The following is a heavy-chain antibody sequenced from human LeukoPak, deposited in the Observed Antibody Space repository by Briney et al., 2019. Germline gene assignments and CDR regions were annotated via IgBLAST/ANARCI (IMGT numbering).Heavy chain of an antibody. V-gene: IGHV3-23*01. CDR3: AKDLFSSSWYRSGDY. Sequence: GGSLRLSCAASGFTFSIYAMSWVRQAPGKGLEWVSAISGSGGSTYYADSVKGRFTISRDNSKNTLYLQMNSLRAEDTAVYYCAKDLFSSSWYRSGDYWGQGTLVTVSS. J-gene: IGHJ4*02. CDR2: ISGSGGST. CDR1: GFTFSIYA. D-gene: IGHD6-13*01.